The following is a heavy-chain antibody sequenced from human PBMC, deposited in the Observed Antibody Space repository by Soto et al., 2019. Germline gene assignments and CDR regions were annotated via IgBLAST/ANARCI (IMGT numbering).Heavy chain of an antibody. CDR3: ARGDSTDCSNGVCSFFYNHDMDV. CDR1: GYSFTDYH. V-gene: IGHV1-2*04. CDR2: INPKSGGT. Sequence: ASVKVSCKASGYSFTDYHIHWVRQAPGQGLEWLGRINPKSGGTSTAQKFQGWVTMTTDTSISTASMELTRLTSDDTTIYYCARGDSTDCSNGVCSFFYNHDMDVWG. D-gene: IGHD2-8*01. J-gene: IGHJ6*02.